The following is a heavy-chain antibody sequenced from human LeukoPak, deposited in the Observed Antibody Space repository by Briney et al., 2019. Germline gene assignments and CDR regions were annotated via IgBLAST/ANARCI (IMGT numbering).Heavy chain of an antibody. J-gene: IGHJ4*02. V-gene: IGHV1-69*05. CDR3: ARETTGVVPAANFDY. CDR1: GGTFSSYA. CDR2: IIPIFGTA. D-gene: IGHD2-2*01. Sequence: SVKVSCKASGGTFSSYAISWVRQAPGQGLEWMGRIIPIFGTANYAQKFQGRVTMTTDTSTSTAYMELRSLRSDDTAVYYCARETTGVVPAANFDYWGQGTLVTVSS.